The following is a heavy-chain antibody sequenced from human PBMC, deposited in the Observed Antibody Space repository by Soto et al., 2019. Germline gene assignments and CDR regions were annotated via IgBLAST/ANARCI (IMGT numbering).Heavy chain of an antibody. J-gene: IGHJ5*02. D-gene: IGHD3-10*01. CDR2: IIPILGIA. V-gene: IGHV1-69*02. CDR1: GGTFSSYT. CDR3: ARGVGDGSGSYPNWFDP. Sequence: QVQLVQSGAEVKKPGSSVKVSCKASGGTFSSYTISWVRQAPGQGLEWMGRIIPILGIANYAQKFQGRVRITADKSTSTAYMGLSSLRSEDTAVYYCARGVGDGSGSYPNWFDPWGQGTLVTVSS.